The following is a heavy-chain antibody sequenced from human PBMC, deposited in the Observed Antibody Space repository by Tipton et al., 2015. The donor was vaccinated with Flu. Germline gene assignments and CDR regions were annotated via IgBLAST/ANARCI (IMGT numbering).Heavy chain of an antibody. CDR2: IIPIFGTA. Sequence: AEVKKPGSSVKVSCKASGGIFTTYGFFWVRQAPGQGLEWMGGIIPIFGTANYAQKFQDRVTITADESTSTAYMELTSLRSEDTALYYCASHRINYGENPWDYWGQGTLVTV. J-gene: IGHJ4*02. D-gene: IGHD4/OR15-4a*01. CDR1: GGIFTTYG. V-gene: IGHV1-69*01. CDR3: ASHRINYGENPWDY.